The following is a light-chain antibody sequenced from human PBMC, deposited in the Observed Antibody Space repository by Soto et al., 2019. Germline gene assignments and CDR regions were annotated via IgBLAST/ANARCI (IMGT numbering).Light chain of an antibody. CDR3: QQYDNSPPTWT. CDR1: QSVSSSN. CDR2: GAS. V-gene: IGKV3-20*01. J-gene: IGKJ1*01. Sequence: EIVLTQSPGTLSLSPGESATLSCRASQSVSSSNLAWYQQKPGQAHRLLIYGASSRATGIPGRFSGSGSGTDFPLTISRLEPEDFAVYYCQQYDNSPPTWTFGQGTKVEIK.